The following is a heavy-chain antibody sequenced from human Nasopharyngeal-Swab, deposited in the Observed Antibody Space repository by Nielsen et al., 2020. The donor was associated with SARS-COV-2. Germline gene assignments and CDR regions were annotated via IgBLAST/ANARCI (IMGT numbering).Heavy chain of an antibody. Sequence: GGSLRLSCAASGFTFNSYDMHWVRQAPGKGLEWVAVISYDGSNKYYADSVKGRFTISRDNSKNTLYLQMNSLRAEDTAVYYCARDGVDYSSSWYGLSYYFDYWGQGTLVTVSS. J-gene: IGHJ4*02. CDR3: ARDGVDYSSSWYGLSYYFDY. D-gene: IGHD6-13*01. V-gene: IGHV3-30-3*01. CDR1: GFTFNSYD. CDR2: ISYDGSNK.